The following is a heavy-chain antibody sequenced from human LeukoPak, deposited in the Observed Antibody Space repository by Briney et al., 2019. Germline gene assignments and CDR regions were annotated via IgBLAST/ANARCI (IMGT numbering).Heavy chain of an antibody. V-gene: IGHV3-64*01. J-gene: IGHJ4*02. CDR2: ISSNGGST. D-gene: IGHD6-19*01. CDR3: ARFSGSGGSYYFDY. Sequence: GGSLRLSCAASGFTFSSYPMHWVRQAPGKGLEYVSGISSNGGSTHYANSVKGRFTISRDNSKNTLHLQMGSLRDEDMAVYYCARFSGSGGSYYFDYWGQGTVVTVSS. CDR1: GFTFSSYP.